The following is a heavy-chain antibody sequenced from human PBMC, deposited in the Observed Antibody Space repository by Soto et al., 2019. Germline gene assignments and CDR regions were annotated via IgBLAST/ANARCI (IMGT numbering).Heavy chain of an antibody. Sequence: EASVKVSCKASGYTFTGYYMHWVRQAPGQGLEWMGWINPNSGGTNYAQKFQGWVIMTRDTSISTAYMELTSLRFEDTAVYFCAADRKIVGTIGAFDFWGQGTQVTVSS. CDR3: AADRKIVGTIGAFDF. J-gene: IGHJ4*02. CDR1: GYTFTGYY. D-gene: IGHD1-26*01. V-gene: IGHV1-2*04. CDR2: INPNSGGT.